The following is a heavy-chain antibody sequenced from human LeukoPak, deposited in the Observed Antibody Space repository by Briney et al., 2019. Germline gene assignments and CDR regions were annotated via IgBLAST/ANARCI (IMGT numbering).Heavy chain of an antibody. Sequence: GGSLRLSCAASGFTFSSYWISWVRQAPGKGLEWVANIKQDGSERYYVDSVKGRFTISRDNAKNSLYLEMNGLRAEDTAVYYCAKEGWTQLWCFDYWGQGALVTVSS. J-gene: IGHJ4*02. V-gene: IGHV3-7*03. CDR2: IKQDGSER. CDR3: AKEGWTQLWCFDY. CDR1: GFTFSSYW. D-gene: IGHD5-18*01.